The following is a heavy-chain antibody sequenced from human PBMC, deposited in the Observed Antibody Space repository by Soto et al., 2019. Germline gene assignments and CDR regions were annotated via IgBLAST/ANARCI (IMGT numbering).Heavy chain of an antibody. CDR1: GGSISSSSYY. CDR2: MYYDGST. CDR3: ASYVNLVVAGTVFVS. V-gene: IGHV4-39*01. J-gene: IGHJ5*01. Sequence: PSETLSLTCTVSGGSISSSSYYWGWIRQPPGKGLECVGTMYYDGSTHYNPSLKSRVTTSIDTSKNQFSLTLSSVTATDTAVYYCASYVNLVVAGTVFVSWGSGTQVLVSS. D-gene: IGHD6-19*01.